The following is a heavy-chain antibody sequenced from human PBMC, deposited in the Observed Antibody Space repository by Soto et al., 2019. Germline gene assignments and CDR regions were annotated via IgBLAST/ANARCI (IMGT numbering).Heavy chain of an antibody. CDR2: IYYSGST. Sequence: QVQLQESGPGLVKPSQTLSLTCTVSGVSISSGGYYWSCIRQQPGKGMEWMGYIYYSGSTDYNPSLKSRVTISVFTSKNQFSLKMSSVNAADMAVYYCAELEYCSGGSGRLDAFDIWGQGTMVTVSS. CDR3: AELEYCSGGSGRLDAFDI. J-gene: IGHJ3*02. CDR1: GVSISSGGYY. V-gene: IGHV4-31*03. D-gene: IGHD2-15*01.